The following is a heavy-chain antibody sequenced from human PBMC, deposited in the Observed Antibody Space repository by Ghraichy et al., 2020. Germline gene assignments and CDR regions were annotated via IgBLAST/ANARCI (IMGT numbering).Heavy chain of an antibody. Sequence: ASVKVSCKTSGYTFTDFYIHWVRQAPGQGLEWMGWLNPDSGGRNYAQRFQGRVTMTRDTSIRTAYMELSRLRSDDTAVYYCARAYCSSSTCLMGGYWGRGTQVTVSS. V-gene: IGHV1-2*02. CDR2: LNPDSGGR. CDR1: GYTFTDFY. D-gene: IGHD2-2*01. CDR3: ARAYCSSSTCLMGGY. J-gene: IGHJ4*02.